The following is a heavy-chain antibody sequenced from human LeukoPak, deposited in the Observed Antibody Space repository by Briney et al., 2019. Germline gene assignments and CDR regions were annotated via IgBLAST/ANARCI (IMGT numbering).Heavy chain of an antibody. J-gene: IGHJ4*02. CDR3: AKQTRYDSPAGGRGFDY. D-gene: IGHD3-22*01. V-gene: IGHV3-23*01. CDR1: GFTFSSYA. CDR2: ISGSGGST. Sequence: GGSLRLSCAASGFTFSSYAMSWVRQAPGKGLEWVSAISGSGGSTYYADSVKGRFTISRDNSKNSLYLQMNSLRAEDTAIYYCAKQTRYDSPAGGRGFDYWGQGTLVTVSS.